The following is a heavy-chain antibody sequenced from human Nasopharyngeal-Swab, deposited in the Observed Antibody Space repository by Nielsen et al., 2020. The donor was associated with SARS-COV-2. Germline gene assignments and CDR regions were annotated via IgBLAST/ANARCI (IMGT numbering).Heavy chain of an antibody. CDR2: ISGADDST. CDR3: AKDRDSGDDSGEYYHYYGMDV. V-gene: IGHV3-23*01. CDR1: GFTFSTYD. J-gene: IGHJ6*02. D-gene: IGHD5-12*01. Sequence: GESLKISCAASGFTFSTYDMSWARQAPGRGLEWVSAISGADDSTKYADSVKGRFTISRDNSKNTLDLQMNSLRAEDTAMYYCAKDRDSGDDSGEYYHYYGMDVWGQGTSVTVS.